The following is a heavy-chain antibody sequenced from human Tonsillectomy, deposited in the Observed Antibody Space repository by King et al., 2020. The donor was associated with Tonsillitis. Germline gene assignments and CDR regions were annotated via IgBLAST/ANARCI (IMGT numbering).Heavy chain of an antibody. D-gene: IGHD4-17*01. Sequence: VQLVQSGAEVKKPGSSVKVSCRASGGTFSTYAINWVRQAPGQGLEWMGGIIPIFGITNYVQKFQGRVIITADESTRTAYMELSSLRSEDTAVYYCARGGEGPRVGFDPWGQGTLVTVSS. V-gene: IGHV1-69*01. CDR2: IIPIFGIT. J-gene: IGHJ5*02. CDR1: GGTFSTYA. CDR3: ARGGEGPRVGFDP.